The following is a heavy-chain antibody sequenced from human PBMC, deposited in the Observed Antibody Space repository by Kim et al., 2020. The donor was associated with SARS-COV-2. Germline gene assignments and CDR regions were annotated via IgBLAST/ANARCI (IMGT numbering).Heavy chain of an antibody. J-gene: IGHJ4*02. V-gene: IGHV3-30*04. Sequence: GGSLRLFCAASGFTFEYHAMHWVRQAPGKGLEWVAYISYDGSKKFYADSVKGRFTISRDNFKSTLFLQTDNLTPEDTALYYCAKGPSVSVDILRYFVISYWGQGVGVTVSS. D-gene: IGHD3-9*01. CDR2: ISYDGSKK. CDR3: AKGPSVSVDILRYFVISY. CDR1: GFTFEYHA.